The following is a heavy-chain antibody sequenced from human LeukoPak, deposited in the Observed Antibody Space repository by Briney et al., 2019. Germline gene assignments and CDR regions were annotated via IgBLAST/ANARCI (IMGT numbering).Heavy chain of an antibody. J-gene: IGHJ4*02. Sequence: KPSETLSLTCTVSGGSISSSSYYWAWIRQPPGKGLEWIGSIYNSGSTYYNPSLKSRVTISVDTSKNQFSLKLSSVTAADTAVYYCARLSGSYWPAGYWGQGTLVTVSS. CDR3: ARLSGSYWPAGY. CDR2: IYNSGST. D-gene: IGHD1-26*01. CDR1: GGSISSSSYY. V-gene: IGHV4-39*01.